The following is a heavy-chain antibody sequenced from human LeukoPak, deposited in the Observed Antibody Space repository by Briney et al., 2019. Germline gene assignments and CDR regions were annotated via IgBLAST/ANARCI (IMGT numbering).Heavy chain of an antibody. D-gene: IGHD5-24*01. CDR3: ARGDDFGF. J-gene: IGHJ4*02. CDR1: GYAFNTYG. V-gene: IGHV1-18*01. CDR2: ISTSNGNT. Sequence: ASVKVSCKAFGYAFNTYGIHWVREANGQGLEWMGWISTSNGNTLYAQSLQDRLTVTTDTSATTAYMELRSLGFDDTAVYYCARGDDFGFWGQGTLVTVSS.